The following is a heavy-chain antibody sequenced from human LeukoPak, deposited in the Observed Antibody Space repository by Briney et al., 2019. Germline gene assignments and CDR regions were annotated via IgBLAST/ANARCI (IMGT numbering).Heavy chain of an antibody. D-gene: IGHD1-1*01. V-gene: IGHV4-59*01. CDR1: GGSFSGYY. J-gene: IGHJ6*03. Sequence: SETLSLTCAVYGGSFSGYYWTWIRQPPGKGLEWIGYVDHTGSTNFNPSLNGRVSISRDTSRNLFSLRLRSVTAADTAVYFCARGRVSSSTWYSTYYYYFYMDVWGKGTTVTVSS. CDR2: VDHTGST. CDR3: ARGRVSSSTWYSTYYYYFYMDV.